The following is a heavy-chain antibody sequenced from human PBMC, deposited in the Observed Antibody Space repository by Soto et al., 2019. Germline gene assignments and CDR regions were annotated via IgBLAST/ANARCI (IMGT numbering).Heavy chain of an antibody. Sequence: GASVKVSCKASGYTFTSYGISWVRQAPGQGLEWMGWISAYNGNTNYAQKLQGRVTMTTDTSTSTAYMELRSLRSDDTAVYYCARSRSTSYDLEWLLQDFDYWGQGTLVTVSS. CDR2: ISAYNGNT. CDR1: GYTFTSYG. D-gene: IGHD3-3*01. J-gene: IGHJ4*02. V-gene: IGHV1-18*01. CDR3: ARSRSTSYDLEWLLQDFDY.